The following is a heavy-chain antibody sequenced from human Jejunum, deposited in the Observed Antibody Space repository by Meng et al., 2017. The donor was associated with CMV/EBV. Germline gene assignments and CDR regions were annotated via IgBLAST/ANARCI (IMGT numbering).Heavy chain of an antibody. CDR1: AGSISGYY. CDR2: IYTSGST. J-gene: IGHJ5*02. CDR3: ARESGSYYWFDP. V-gene: IGHV4-4*07. Sequence: QVQLQESGPGLVKSSETLSLTCFVSAGSISGYYWSLIRQPAGKGLEWIGRIYTSGSTHYNPSLKSRLTMSVDLSNNQISLKLRSVTAADTAVYYCARESGSYYWFDPWGQGTLVTVSS. D-gene: IGHD1-26*01.